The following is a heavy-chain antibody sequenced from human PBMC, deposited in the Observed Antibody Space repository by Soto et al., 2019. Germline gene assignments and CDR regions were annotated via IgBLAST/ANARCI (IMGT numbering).Heavy chain of an antibody. CDR2: TYYRSKWYN. J-gene: IGHJ4*02. CDR1: GDSVSSNSAA. D-gene: IGHD3-22*01. CDR3: ARDLYYDSSGYSQYYFDY. V-gene: IGHV6-1*01. Sequence: SQTLSLTCAISGDSVSSNSAAWNWIRQSPSRGLEWLGRTYYRSKWYNDYEVSVKSRITINPDTSKKQFSLQLNSVTPEDTAVYYCARDLYYDSSGYSQYYFDYWGQGTLVTVSS.